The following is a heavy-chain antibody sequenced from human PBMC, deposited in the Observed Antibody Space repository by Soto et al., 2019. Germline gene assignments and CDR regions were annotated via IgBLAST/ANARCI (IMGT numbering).Heavy chain of an antibody. CDR1: GYSFTSLD. J-gene: IGHJ4*01. V-gene: IGHV1-8*01. Sequence: EASVKVSCKASGYSFTSLDINWVRQTAGQGLEWMGWMQPSTGRTGYAQKFQGRVTMTRDTSINTAYMELTTLTSDDTAFYYCARGVSAGVDYCGHGTLVTVSS. CDR2: MQPSTGRT. D-gene: IGHD3-10*01. CDR3: ARGVSAGVDY.